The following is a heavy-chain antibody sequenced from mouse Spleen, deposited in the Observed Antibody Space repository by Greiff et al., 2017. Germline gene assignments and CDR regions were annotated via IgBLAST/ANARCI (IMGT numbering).Heavy chain of an antibody. CDR2: IDPETGGT. CDR3: TRWFTTATGMDY. D-gene: IGHD1-2*01. V-gene: IGHV1-15*01. CDR1: GYTFTDYE. J-gene: IGHJ4*01. Sequence: VQLQESGAELVRPGASVTLSCKASGYTFTDYEMHWVKQTPGHGLEWIGAIDPETGGTAYNQKFKGKAILTADKSSSTAYMELRSLTSEDSAVYYCTRWFTTATGMDYWGQGTSVTVSS.